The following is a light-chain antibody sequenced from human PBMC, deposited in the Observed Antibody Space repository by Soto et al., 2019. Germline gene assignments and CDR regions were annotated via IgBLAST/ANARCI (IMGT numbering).Light chain of an antibody. J-gene: IGKJ2*01. CDR3: MQALQTPLYT. CDR1: QSLLHSNGYNY. Sequence: IVMTHSPLSLPVSPGEPASISCRSSQSLLHSNGYNYLDWYLQKPGQSPQLLIYLGSNRASGVPDRFSGSGSGADFTLKISRVEAEDVGIYYCMQALQTPLYTFGQGTKVDIK. CDR2: LGS. V-gene: IGKV2-28*01.